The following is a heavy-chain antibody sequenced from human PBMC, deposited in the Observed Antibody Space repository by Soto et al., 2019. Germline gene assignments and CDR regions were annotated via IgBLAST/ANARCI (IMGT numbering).Heavy chain of an antibody. V-gene: IGHV5-51*01. CDR1: GYSFTSYW. D-gene: IGHD2-21*02. CDR3: ERTENFGQHIVVATATFDY. CDR2: IYPGDSDT. J-gene: IGHJ4*02. Sequence: GESLKISCKGSGYSFTSYWIGWVRQMPGKGLEWMGIIYPGDSDTRYSPSFQGQVTISADKSISTAYLQWSSLKASDTAMYYCERTENFGQHIVVATATFDYWGQGTLVTVSS.